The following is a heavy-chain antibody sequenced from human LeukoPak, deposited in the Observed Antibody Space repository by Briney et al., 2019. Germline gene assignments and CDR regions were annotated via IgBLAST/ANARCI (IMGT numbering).Heavy chain of an antibody. V-gene: IGHV3-23*01. CDR2: ISGSGGST. D-gene: IGHD3-3*01. J-gene: IGHJ6*02. CDR1: GFTFSSYA. Sequence: PGGSLRLSCAASGFTFSSYAMSWVRQAPGKGLEWVSAISGSGGSTYYADSVKGRFTISGDNAKNSLYLQMNSLRAEDTAVYYCARVDFWSGYPAYYYYYGMDVWGQGTTVTVSS. CDR3: ARVDFWSGYPAYYYYYGMDV.